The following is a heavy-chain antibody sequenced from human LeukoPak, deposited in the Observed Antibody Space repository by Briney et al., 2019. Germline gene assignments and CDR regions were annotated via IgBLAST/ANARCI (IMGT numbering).Heavy chain of an antibody. CDR3: AKEGVVVVAATNDY. J-gene: IGHJ4*02. CDR2: ISYSGDNRGGNT. D-gene: IGHD2-15*01. V-gene: IGHV3-23*01. Sequence: AGGSLRLSCAAFGFTFKIYTMNWVRQAPGKGLEWLSSISYSGDNRGGNTYYADSVRGRFSISRDNSKNTLYLQMNSLRAEDTAVYYCAKEGVVVVAATNDYWGQGTLVTVSS. CDR1: GFTFKIYT.